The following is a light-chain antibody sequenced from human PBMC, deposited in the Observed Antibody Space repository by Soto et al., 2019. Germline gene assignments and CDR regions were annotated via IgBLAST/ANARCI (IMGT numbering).Light chain of an antibody. V-gene: IGLV1-40*01. J-gene: IGLJ7*01. CDR3: QSYDSSLGAV. CDR1: SSNIGAGYD. Sequence: QSVLTQPPSVSGAPGQRVTISCTGSSSNIGAGYDVHWYQQLPGTAPKLLIYGNSNRPSGVPDRFSGSKSGTSASLAITGLQAADEADYYCQSYDSSLGAVFGGGTQLTVL. CDR2: GNS.